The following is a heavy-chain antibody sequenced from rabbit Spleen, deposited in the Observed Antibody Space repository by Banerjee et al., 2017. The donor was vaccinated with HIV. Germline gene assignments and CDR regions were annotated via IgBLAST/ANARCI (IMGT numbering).Heavy chain of an antibody. D-gene: IGHD1-1*01. CDR2: IAGSSSVFT. Sequence: QSLEESGGDLVKPGASLTLTRTASGVSFSSSSYMCWVRQAPGKGLEWISCIAGSSSVFTYSATWARGRFTCSKTSSTTVTLQMTSLTAADTATYFCARDTSTSFSTYGMDLWGQGTLVTVS. V-gene: IGHV1S40*01. J-gene: IGHJ6*01. CDR1: GVSFSSSSY. CDR3: ARDTSTSFSTYGMDL.